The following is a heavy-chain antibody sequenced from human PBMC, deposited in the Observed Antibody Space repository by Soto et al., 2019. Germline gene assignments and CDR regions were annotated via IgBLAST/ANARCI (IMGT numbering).Heavy chain of an antibody. CDR3: TRWSGNYRYFDL. CDR2: TRNRGNSYTT. Sequence: EVQLVESGGGLVQPGGSLRLSCATSGFTLSDHYMDWVRQAPGKGLEWVARTRNRGNSYTTEYAASVKGRFIISRDNSENSLYLQMNSLRTEDTGMYYCTRWSGNYRYFDLWGRGTLVTGSS. CDR1: GFTLSDHY. V-gene: IGHV3-72*01. J-gene: IGHJ2*01. D-gene: IGHD3-3*01.